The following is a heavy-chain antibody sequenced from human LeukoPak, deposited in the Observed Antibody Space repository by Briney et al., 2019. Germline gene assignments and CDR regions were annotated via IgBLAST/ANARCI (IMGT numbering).Heavy chain of an antibody. Sequence: SETLSLTCTVSGGSISSYYWSWIRQPAGKGLEWIGRIYTSGSTNYNPSLKSRVTISVDTSKNQFSLKLSSVTAADTAVYYCARHRSNYDSSGPSDYWGQGTLVTVSS. J-gene: IGHJ4*02. CDR1: GGSISSYY. CDR2: IYTSGST. D-gene: IGHD3-22*01. V-gene: IGHV4-4*07. CDR3: ARHRSNYDSSGPSDY.